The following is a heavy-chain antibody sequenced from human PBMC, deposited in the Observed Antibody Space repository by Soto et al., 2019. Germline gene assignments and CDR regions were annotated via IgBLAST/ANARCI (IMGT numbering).Heavy chain of an antibody. J-gene: IGHJ6*02. Sequence: QVQLVQSGAEVKEPGSSVRVSCKASGGTFDNFIMNWVRQTPGQGLEWMGGIVPMLGTPTYAEKFKGRVTISATGSTSAMYVEVTSLRSEDTAIYYCARNGTYSSSLSQDSGIDVWGQRTEVTVSS. V-gene: IGHV1-69*01. CDR2: IVPMLGTP. D-gene: IGHD1-26*01. CDR3: ARNGTYSSSLSQDSGIDV. CDR1: GGTFDNFI.